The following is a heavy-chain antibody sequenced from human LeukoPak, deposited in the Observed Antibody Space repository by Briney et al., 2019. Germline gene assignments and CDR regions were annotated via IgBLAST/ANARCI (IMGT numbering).Heavy chain of an antibody. D-gene: IGHD2-15*01. Sequence: GGSLRLSCVASGFTFSSYWMSWVRQAPGKGLEWVANIKPDGSDKFYVDSVKGRFTISRDNAKNSVYLQMNSLRVEETAVYYCARGGGDYWGQGTLVTVSS. CDR2: IKPDGSDK. CDR1: GFTFSSYW. CDR3: ARGGGDY. J-gene: IGHJ4*02. V-gene: IGHV3-7*01.